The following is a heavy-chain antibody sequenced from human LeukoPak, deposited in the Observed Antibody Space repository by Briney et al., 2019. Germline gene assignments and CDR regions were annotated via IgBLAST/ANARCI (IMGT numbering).Heavy chain of an antibody. CDR1: GYTFTSYA. CDR3: ARYSSRYYGMDV. V-gene: IGHV1-3*01. D-gene: IGHD6-13*01. Sequence: ASVKVSCKASGYTFTSYAMHWVRQAPGQRLEWMGWINAGNGNTKYSQKFQGRVTITRDTSASTAYMGLSSLRSEDTAVYYCARYSSRYYGMDVWGKGTTVTVSS. J-gene: IGHJ6*04. CDR2: INAGNGNT.